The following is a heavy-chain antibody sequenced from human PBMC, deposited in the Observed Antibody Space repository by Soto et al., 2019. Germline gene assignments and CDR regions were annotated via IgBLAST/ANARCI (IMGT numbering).Heavy chain of an antibody. CDR3: ARDCSSTSCIYGMDV. V-gene: IGHV3-21*01. D-gene: IGHD2-2*01. Sequence: GGSLRLSCAASGFTFSSYSMNWVRQAPGKGLEWVSSISSSSSYIYYADSVKGRFTISRDNVKNSLYLQMNSLRAEDTAVYYCARDCSSTSCIYGMDVWGQGTTVTVSS. J-gene: IGHJ6*02. CDR1: GFTFSSYS. CDR2: ISSSSSYI.